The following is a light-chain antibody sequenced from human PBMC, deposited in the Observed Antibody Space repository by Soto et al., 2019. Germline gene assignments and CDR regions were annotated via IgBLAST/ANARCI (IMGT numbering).Light chain of an antibody. V-gene: IGKV3-11*01. CDR1: QSVSSY. CDR2: DAS. J-gene: IGKJ4*01. Sequence: EIVLTQSPATLSLSPGERATLSCRASQSVSSYLAWYQQKPGQAPRLLIYDASNRATGIPARFSGSGSGTYITLSICILAPEDFAIYYCKPRRYWRPLTFGGGTKVEIE. CDR3: KPRRYWRPLT.